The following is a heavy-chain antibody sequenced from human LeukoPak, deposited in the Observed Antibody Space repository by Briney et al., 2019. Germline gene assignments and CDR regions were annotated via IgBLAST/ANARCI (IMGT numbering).Heavy chain of an antibody. D-gene: IGHD3-10*01. Sequence: ASVKISCKASSYTFTTYCISWGRQAPGQGLEGMGWTRACNGNTNYAQKLQGRVTMTTDTSTSTAYMELRSLRSDDTAVYYCARDLVVRGLRPNWFDPWGQGTLVTVSS. J-gene: IGHJ5*02. V-gene: IGHV1-18*01. CDR2: TRACNGNT. CDR3: ARDLVVRGLRPNWFDP. CDR1: SYTFTTYC.